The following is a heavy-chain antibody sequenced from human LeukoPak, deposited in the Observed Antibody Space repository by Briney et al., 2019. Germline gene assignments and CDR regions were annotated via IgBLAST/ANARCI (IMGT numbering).Heavy chain of an antibody. CDR1: GFTVSNNY. D-gene: IGHD1-26*01. J-gene: IGHJ3*02. CDR2: IYKVGNT. CDR3: ARGLVVGGTGVWAFDI. V-gene: IGHV3-66*01. Sequence: GGSLRLSCAASGFTVSNNYMSWVRQAPGKGLEGVSVIYKVGNTFYADFVKGRFTISRDNSKNTLYLQMNGLRAEDTALYYCARGLVVGGTGVWAFDIWGQGTMVTVSP.